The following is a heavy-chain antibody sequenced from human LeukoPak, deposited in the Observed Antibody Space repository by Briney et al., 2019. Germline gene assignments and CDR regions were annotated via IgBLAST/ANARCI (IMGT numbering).Heavy chain of an antibody. CDR3: ARPAIVVVPAAIRGADDAFDI. CDR2: IYHSGST. J-gene: IGHJ3*02. CDR1: GYSISSGYY. Sequence: PSETLSFTCTVAGYSISSGYYWGWIRQPPGKGLEWIGSIYHSGSTYYNPSLKSRVTISVDTSKNQFSLKLSSVTAADTAVYYCARPAIVVVPAAIRGADDAFDIWGQGTMVTVSS. D-gene: IGHD2-2*01. V-gene: IGHV4-38-2*02.